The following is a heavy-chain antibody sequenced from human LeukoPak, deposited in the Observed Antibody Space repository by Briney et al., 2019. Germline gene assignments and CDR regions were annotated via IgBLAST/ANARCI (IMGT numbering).Heavy chain of an antibody. CDR3: ARDRSIAVATTKGYFQH. CDR2: INPNSGGT. CDR1: GYTFTGYY. D-gene: IGHD6-19*01. Sequence: ASVKVSCKASGYTFTGYYMHWVRQAPGQGLEWMGWINPNSGGTNYAQKLQGRVTMTTDTSTSTAYMELRSLRSDDTAVYYCARDRSIAVATTKGYFQHWGQGTLVTVSS. V-gene: IGHV1-2*02. J-gene: IGHJ1*01.